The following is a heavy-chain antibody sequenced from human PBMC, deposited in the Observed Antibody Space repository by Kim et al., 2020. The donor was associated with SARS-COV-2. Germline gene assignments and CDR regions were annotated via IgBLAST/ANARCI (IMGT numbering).Heavy chain of an antibody. Sequence: SETLSLTCTVSGYSISSGYYWGWIRQPPGKGLEWIGSIYHSGSTYYNPSLKSRVTISVDTSKNQFSLKLSSVTAADTAVYYCARVRWTRSDTVTTLFDY. CDR1: GYSISSGYY. D-gene: IGHD4-17*01. CDR2: IYHSGST. V-gene: IGHV4-38-2*02. CDR3: ARVRWTRSDTVTTLFDY. J-gene: IGHJ4*01.